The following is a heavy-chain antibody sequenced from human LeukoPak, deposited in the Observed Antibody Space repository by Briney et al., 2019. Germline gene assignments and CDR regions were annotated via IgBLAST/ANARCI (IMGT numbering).Heavy chain of an antibody. CDR1: GGSISSSSYY. CDR2: IYYSGTT. J-gene: IGHJ6*03. CDR3: ARQVSDYFYYYIDV. Sequence: PSETLSLTCSVSGGSISSSSYYWNWIRQPPGKGLGWVGSIYYSGTTYYNSSLKSRVTISEDTSKNRFSLMLTSVTAADTAVYYCARQVSDYFYYYIDVWGEGTTVIVSS. V-gene: IGHV4-39*01.